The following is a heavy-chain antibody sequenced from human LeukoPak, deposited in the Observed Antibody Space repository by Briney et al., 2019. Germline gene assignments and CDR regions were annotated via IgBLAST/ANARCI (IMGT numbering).Heavy chain of an antibody. V-gene: IGHV3-49*03. D-gene: IGHD1-26*01. Sequence: PGGSLRLSCTASGFTFGDYAMSWFRQAPGKGLEWVGFIRSKAYGGTTEYAASVKGRFTISRDDSKSIAYLQMNSLKTEDTAVCYCTRVKFGGSHSHSGSAGFDPWGQGTLVTVSS. CDR3: TRVKFGGSHSHSGSAGFDP. CDR1: GFTFGDYA. CDR2: IRSKAYGGTT. J-gene: IGHJ5*02.